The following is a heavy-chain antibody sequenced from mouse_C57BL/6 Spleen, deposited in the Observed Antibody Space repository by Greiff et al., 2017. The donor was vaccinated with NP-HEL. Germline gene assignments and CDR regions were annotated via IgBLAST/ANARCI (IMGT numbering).Heavy chain of an antibody. V-gene: IGHV1-59*01. J-gene: IGHJ2*01. CDR1: GYTFTSYW. D-gene: IGHD1-1*01. Sequence: VKLKQSGAELVRPGTSVKLSCKASGYTFTSYWMHWVKQRPGQGLEWIGVIEPSDSCTNYNQTFTGKATLTVDTSSSTAYKQLSSRTSEDSSVYYCARMTVALDYWGEVTTLTVSS. CDR2: IEPSDSCT. CDR3: ARMTVALDY.